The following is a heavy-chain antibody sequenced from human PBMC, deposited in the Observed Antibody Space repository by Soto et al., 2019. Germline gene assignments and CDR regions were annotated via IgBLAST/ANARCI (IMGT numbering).Heavy chain of an antibody. CDR1: GDSVSSNSAA. CDR3: AMMYAVAGSFDY. V-gene: IGHV6-1*01. J-gene: IGHJ4*02. CDR2: TYYRSKWYN. D-gene: IGHD6-19*01. Sequence: PSQTLSLTRAISGDSVSSNSAAWNWIRQSPSRGLEWLGRTYYRSKWYNDYAVSVKSRITINPDTSKNQFSLKLSSVTAADTAVYYCAMMYAVAGSFDYWGQGTLVTVSS.